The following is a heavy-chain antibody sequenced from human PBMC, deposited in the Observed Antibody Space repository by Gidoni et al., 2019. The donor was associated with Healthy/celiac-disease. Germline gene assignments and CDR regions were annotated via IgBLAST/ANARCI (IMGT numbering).Heavy chain of an antibody. J-gene: IGHJ4*02. D-gene: IGHD2-2*02. Sequence: QVQLQQWGAGLLKPSETLSLTCAVYGGSFSGYYWSWIRQPPGKGLEWIGEINHSGSTNYNPSLKSRVTISVDTSKNQFSLKLSSVTAADTAVYYCARGGRGRYQLLYGTYFDYWGQGTLVTVSS. CDR3: ARGGRGRYQLLYGTYFDY. V-gene: IGHV4-34*01. CDR2: INHSGST. CDR1: GGSFSGYY.